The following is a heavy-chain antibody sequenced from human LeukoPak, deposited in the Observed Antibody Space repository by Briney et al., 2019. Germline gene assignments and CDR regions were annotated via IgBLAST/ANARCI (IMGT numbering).Heavy chain of an antibody. CDR2: ISSGGTT. Sequence: GGSLRLSCAASGFTSSSYAMSWVRQARGTGLAWVSTISSGGTTYYADSVKGRFTISRDNSKNTLYLQMNSVRAEDTAIYYCAKDYITVAALSGDFDYWGQGTLVTVSS. CDR3: AKDYITVAALSGDFDY. D-gene: IGHD6-19*01. CDR1: GFTSSSYA. V-gene: IGHV3-23*01. J-gene: IGHJ4*02.